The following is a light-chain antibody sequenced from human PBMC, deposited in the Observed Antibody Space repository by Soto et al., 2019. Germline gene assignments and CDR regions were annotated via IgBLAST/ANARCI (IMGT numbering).Light chain of an antibody. V-gene: IGLV2-14*01. Sequence: QSALTKPASVSGSPGQSITLSCTGTSSNIGGYDYVSWYQRHPGKAPKLIIYDVNNRPSRVSNRFSGSKSGNTASLPISGLQAEDEADYYCTSYASGSSHVVFGGGTKLTVL. J-gene: IGLJ2*01. CDR3: TSYASGSSHVV. CDR1: SSNIGGYDY. CDR2: DVN.